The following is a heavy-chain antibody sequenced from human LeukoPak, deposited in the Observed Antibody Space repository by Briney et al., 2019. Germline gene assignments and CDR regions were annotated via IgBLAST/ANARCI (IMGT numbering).Heavy chain of an antibody. Sequence: ASVKVSCKASGYTFTSYAMNWVRQAPGQGLEWMGWINTNTGNPTYAQGFTGRFVFSLDTSVSTAYLQISSLKAEDTAVYYCARDPTSHMVRGVSHQGADIWGQGTMVTVSS. V-gene: IGHV7-4-1*02. J-gene: IGHJ3*02. CDR2: INTNTGNP. D-gene: IGHD3-10*01. CDR1: GYTFTSYA. CDR3: ARDPTSHMVRGVSHQGADI.